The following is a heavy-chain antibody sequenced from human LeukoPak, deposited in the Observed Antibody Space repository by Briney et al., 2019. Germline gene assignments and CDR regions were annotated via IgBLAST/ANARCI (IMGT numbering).Heavy chain of an antibody. J-gene: IGHJ4*02. CDR1: GFTFSSYA. CDR3: AKASGQLVPNSFFDY. V-gene: IGHV3-23*01. Sequence: GGSLRLSCAASGFTFSSYAMSWVRQAPGKGLERVSGIRGSGGSTYYADSVKGRFTISRDNSKNTLYLQMNSLRAEDTAVYYCAKASGQLVPNSFFDYWGQGTLVTVSS. D-gene: IGHD6-6*01. CDR2: IRGSGGST.